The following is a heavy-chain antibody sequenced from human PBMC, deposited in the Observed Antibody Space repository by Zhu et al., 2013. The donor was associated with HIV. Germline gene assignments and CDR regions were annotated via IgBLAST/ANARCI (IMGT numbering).Heavy chain of an antibody. V-gene: IGHV1-69*06. D-gene: IGHD3-22*01. CDR2: IIPMFGTA. CDR1: GGTFSTSV. J-gene: IGHJ3*02. Sequence: QVQLVQSGAEVKKPGSSVKVSCKASGGTFSTSVISWGATGPWTRGVEWMGGIIPMFGTANYAKKFQDRVTVTADKSTNTAYMDLRSLTFEDTAVYYCAREPRLGDAFDIWGPRDTGHRLF. CDR3: AREPRLGDAFDI.